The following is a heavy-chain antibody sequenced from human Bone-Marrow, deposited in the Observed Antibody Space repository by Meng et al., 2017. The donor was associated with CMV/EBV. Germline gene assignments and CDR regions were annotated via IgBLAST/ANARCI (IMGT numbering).Heavy chain of an antibody. D-gene: IGHD2-2*02. Sequence: SETLSLTCTVSGGSISSSSYYWGWIRQPPGKGLEWIGSIYYSGSTYYNPSLKSRVTISVDTSKNQFSLKLSSVTAADTAVYYCARGRCSSTSCYTPYWGQGTLVTVSS. CDR1: GGSISSSSYY. CDR2: IYYSGST. CDR3: ARGRCSSTSCYTPY. J-gene: IGHJ4*02. V-gene: IGHV4-39*01.